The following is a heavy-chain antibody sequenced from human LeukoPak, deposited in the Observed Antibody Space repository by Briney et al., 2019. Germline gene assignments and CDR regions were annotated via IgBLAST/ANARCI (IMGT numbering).Heavy chain of an antibody. CDR2: INAGNGNT. CDR1: GYTFTGYY. V-gene: IGHV1-3*01. Sequence: ASVKVSCKASGYTFTGYYMHWVRQAPGQRLEWMGWINAGNGNTKYSQKFQGRVTITRDTSASTAYMELSSLRSEDTAVYYCARSLGAVDFDYWGQGTLVTVSS. D-gene: IGHD4-23*01. J-gene: IGHJ4*02. CDR3: ARSLGAVDFDY.